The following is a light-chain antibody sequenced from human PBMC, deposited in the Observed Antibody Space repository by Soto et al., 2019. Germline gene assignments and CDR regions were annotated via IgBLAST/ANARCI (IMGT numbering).Light chain of an antibody. Sequence: QSALTQPASVSGSPGQSITISCTGTRSDVGGYNYVSWYQQHPGTAPKVMIYEVTYRPAGVSSRFSGSKSGNTAYLTISGLQAEDEADYYCSSFTSSITYVFGTGTKVTLL. CDR3: SSFTSSITYV. CDR2: EVT. V-gene: IGLV2-14*03. CDR1: RSDVGGYNY. J-gene: IGLJ1*01.